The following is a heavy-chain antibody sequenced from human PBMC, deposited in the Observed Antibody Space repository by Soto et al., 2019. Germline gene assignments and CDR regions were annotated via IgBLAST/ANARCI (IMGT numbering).Heavy chain of an antibody. V-gene: IGHV3-33*01. CDR1: GFTFSSYG. Sequence: QVQLVESGGGVVQPGRSLRLSCAASGFTFSSYGMHWVRQAPGKGLEWVAVIWYDGSNKYYADSVKGRFTISRDNSKNPLYLQMNGLRAEDTAVYYWAREGGVRGVYYGMDVWGQGTTVTVSS. J-gene: IGHJ6*02. CDR2: IWYDGSNK. CDR3: AREGGVRGVYYGMDV. D-gene: IGHD3-10*01.